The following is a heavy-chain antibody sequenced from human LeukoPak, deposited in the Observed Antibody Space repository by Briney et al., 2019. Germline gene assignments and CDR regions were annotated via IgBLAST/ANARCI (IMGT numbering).Heavy chain of an antibody. V-gene: IGHV1-46*01. CDR2: INPSGGST. CDR1: GYTFTSYY. J-gene: IGHJ4*02. Sequence: ASVKVSCKASGYTFTSYYMHWVRQAPGQGLEWMGIINPSGGSTSYAQKFQGRVTMTRDMSTSTVYMELSSLRSEDTAVYYCARGGYDYVWGSYRYIGDYDYWGQGTLVTVSS. D-gene: IGHD3-16*02. CDR3: ARGGYDYVWGSYRYIGDYDY.